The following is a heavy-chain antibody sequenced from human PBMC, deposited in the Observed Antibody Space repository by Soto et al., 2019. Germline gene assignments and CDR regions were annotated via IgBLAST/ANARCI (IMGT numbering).Heavy chain of an antibody. D-gene: IGHD2-15*01. CDR1: GGSISSGGYY. J-gene: IGHJ6*02. V-gene: IGHV4-31*03. CDR3: ARGEIGGGSCCGGSLYYYGMDV. Sequence: PSETLSLTCTVSGGSISSGGYYWSWIRQHPGKGLEWIGYIYYSGSTYYNPSLKSRVTISVDTSKNQFSLKLSSVTAADTAVYYCARGEIGGGSCCGGSLYYYGMDVWGQGTTVTVSS. CDR2: IYYSGST.